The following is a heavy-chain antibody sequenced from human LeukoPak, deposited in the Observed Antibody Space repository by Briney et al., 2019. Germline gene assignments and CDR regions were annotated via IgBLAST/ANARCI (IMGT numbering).Heavy chain of an antibody. CDR1: GFTFNKYV. J-gene: IGHJ3*02. Sequence: PGGSLRLSCAASGFTFNKYVMSWVRQAPGKGLEWVSTISGPTTSTYYADSVKGRFTISRDNSKNTLYLQMNSLRAEDTAVYYCAREDYGEPGGAFGIWGQGTMVTVSS. CDR3: AREDYGEPGGAFGI. CDR2: ISGPTTST. V-gene: IGHV3-23*01. D-gene: IGHD4-17*01.